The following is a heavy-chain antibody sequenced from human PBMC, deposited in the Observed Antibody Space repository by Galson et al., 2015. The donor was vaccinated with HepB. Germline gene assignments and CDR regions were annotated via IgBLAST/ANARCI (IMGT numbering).Heavy chain of an antibody. Sequence: SLRLSCAASGFTVSSNYMSWVRQAPGKGLEWVSVIYSGGSAYYADSVKGRFTISRDNSKNSLYLQMNSLRAEDTAVYYCARDLAQDRIAAAGYYYYYGMDVWGQGTTVTVSS. CDR2: IYSGGSA. V-gene: IGHV3-53*01. CDR3: ARDLAQDRIAAAGYYYYYGMDV. D-gene: IGHD6-13*01. J-gene: IGHJ6*02. CDR1: GFTVSSNY.